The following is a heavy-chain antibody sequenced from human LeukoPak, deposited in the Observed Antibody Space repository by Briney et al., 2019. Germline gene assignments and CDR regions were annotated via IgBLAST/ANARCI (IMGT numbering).Heavy chain of an antibody. CDR1: GFTFSSHG. D-gene: IGHD3-10*01. Sequence: GGSLRLSCAASGFTFSSHGMNWVRQAPGKGLEWVSGISGSGGNTYYADSVKGRFTISRDNSKNTLYLQMNSLRAEDTAVYYCAKVSSGSRSYYFDYWGQGTLVTVSS. J-gene: IGHJ4*02. CDR2: ISGSGGNT. V-gene: IGHV3-23*01. CDR3: AKVSSGSRSYYFDY.